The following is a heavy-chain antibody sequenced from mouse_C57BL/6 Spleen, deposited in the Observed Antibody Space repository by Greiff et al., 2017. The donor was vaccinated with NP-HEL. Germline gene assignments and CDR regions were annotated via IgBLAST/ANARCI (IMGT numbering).Heavy chain of an antibody. Sequence: EVHLVESEGGLVQPGSSVKLSCTASGFTFSDYYMAWVRQVPEKGLEWVANINSDGSSTYYMDSLKSRFILSRDNAKNILYLQLSRLKSDDTATYYCAREGSLLFDYWGQGTTLTVSS. CDR1: GFTFSDYY. D-gene: IGHD2-10*01. CDR3: AREGSLLFDY. J-gene: IGHJ2*01. CDR2: INSDGSST. V-gene: IGHV5-16*01.